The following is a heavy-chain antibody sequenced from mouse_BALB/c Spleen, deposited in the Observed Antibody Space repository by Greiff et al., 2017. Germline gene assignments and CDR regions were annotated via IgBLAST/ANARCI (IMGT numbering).Heavy chain of an antibody. CDR1: GFTFSSYA. J-gene: IGHJ3*01. Sequence: EVKLVESGGGLVKPGGSLKLSCAASGFTFSSYAMSWVRQSPEKRLEWVAEISSGGSYTYYPDTVTGRCTISRDNAKNTLYLEMSSLRSEDTAMYYCARDYDGYYKFAYWGQGTLVTVSA. V-gene: IGHV5-9-4*01. CDR2: ISSGGSYT. D-gene: IGHD2-3*01. CDR3: ARDYDGYYKFAY.